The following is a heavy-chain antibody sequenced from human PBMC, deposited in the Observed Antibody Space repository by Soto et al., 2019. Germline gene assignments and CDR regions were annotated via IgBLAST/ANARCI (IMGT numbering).Heavy chain of an antibody. J-gene: IGHJ3*01. D-gene: IGHD2-8*01. CDR1: GDSVSSNSPA. CDR2: AYYRSKWYN. CDR3: ARAIGPMLFDV. Sequence: PSQTLSLTCAISGDSVSSNSPAWNWIRQSPSRGLEWLGRAYYRSKWYNDYAVVVKSRLTITPDTSKNQFSLQLNSVTPEGTAVYYCARAIGPMLFDVWGQGTMVTVSS. V-gene: IGHV6-1*01.